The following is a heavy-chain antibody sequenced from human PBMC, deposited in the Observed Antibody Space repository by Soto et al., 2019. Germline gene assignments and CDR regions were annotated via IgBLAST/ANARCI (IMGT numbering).Heavy chain of an antibody. CDR2: SSPRGDTI. CDR3: AKGSHTNVGWPYYFES. J-gene: IGHJ4*02. Sequence: GGSLRLSCVASGFSLATYPMNWVRQTPGKGLEWISYSSPRGDTIYYADSVEGRFTISRDNARNSLSLHMSSLRDEDSALYYCAKGSHTNVGWPYYFESWGQGVPVTVSS. V-gene: IGHV3-48*02. CDR1: GFSLATYP. D-gene: IGHD6-19*01.